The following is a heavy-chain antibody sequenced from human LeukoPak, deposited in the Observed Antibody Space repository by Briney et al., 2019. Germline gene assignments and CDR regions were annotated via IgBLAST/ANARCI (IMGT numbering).Heavy chain of an antibody. CDR1: GYSFTSYW. D-gene: IGHD2-2*01. V-gene: IGHV5-51*01. Sequence: GESLKISCKGSGYSFTSYWIGWVRQMPGKGLEWMGIIYPGDSDTRYSPSFQGQVTISVDKSITTASLQWSSLRASDTAMYYCARQGSSSTSWQTIDYWGQGTLVTVSS. CDR2: IYPGDSDT. J-gene: IGHJ4*02. CDR3: ARQGSSSTSWQTIDY.